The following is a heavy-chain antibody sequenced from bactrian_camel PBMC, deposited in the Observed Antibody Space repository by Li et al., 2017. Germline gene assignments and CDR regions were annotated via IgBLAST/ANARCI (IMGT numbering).Heavy chain of an antibody. J-gene: IGHJ4*01. CDR2: IDWDGST. CDR3: AGVRRFGGDCLAYDYNY. Sequence: QVQLVESGGGSVQAGGSLRLSCVMSGYTYRTNCMAWFRQASGKEREGVAGIDWDGSTTYAHSVRGRFVISKDNAKNTMNLQMNNLKPDDTAMYYCAGVRRFGGDCLAYDYNYWGQGTQVTVS. CDR1: GYTYRTNC. V-gene: IGHV3S53*01. D-gene: IGHD2*01.